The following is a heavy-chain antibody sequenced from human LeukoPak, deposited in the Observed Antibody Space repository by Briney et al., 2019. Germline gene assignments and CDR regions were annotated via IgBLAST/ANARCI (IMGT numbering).Heavy chain of an antibody. V-gene: IGHV4-39*01. CDR3: ARHAAGIDAFDI. Sequence: SETLSLTCTVSGGSISSSSYYWGWIRQPPGKGLEWIGSIYFGGSTYYNPSLKSRVTISVDTNQFSLKVSSVTAADTAVYYCARHAAGIDAFDIWGQGTMVTVSS. CDR2: IYFGGST. D-gene: IGHD3-10*01. J-gene: IGHJ3*02. CDR1: GGSISSSSYY.